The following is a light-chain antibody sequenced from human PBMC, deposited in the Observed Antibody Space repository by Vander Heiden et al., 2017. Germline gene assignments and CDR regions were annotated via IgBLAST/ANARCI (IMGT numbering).Light chain of an antibody. V-gene: IGLV3-1*01. CDR3: QVWDSSTAV. J-gene: IGLJ2*01. CDR1: KVGDKY. CDR2: EDK. Sequence: SYELTQPPSVSVSPGQTASITCSANKVGDKYVSWYHEKPGQSPVLVMYEDKKRPSGIPERFSGSNSRNTATLTISVTQALDEADYYCQVWDSSTAVFGGGTKLTVL.